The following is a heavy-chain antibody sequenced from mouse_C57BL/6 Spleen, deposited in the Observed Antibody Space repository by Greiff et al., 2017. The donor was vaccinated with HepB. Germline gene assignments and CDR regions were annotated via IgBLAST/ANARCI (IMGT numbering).Heavy chain of an antibody. CDR3: ARSLTGTWYFDY. V-gene: IGHV1-64*01. CDR2: IHPNSGST. Sequence: VQLQQPGAELVKPGASVKLSCKASGYTFTSYWMHWVKQRPGQGLEWIGMIHPNSGSTNYNEKFKSKATLTVDKSSSTAYMQLSSLTSEDSAVYYCARSLTGTWYFDYWGQGTTLTVSS. J-gene: IGHJ2*01. CDR1: GYTFTSYW. D-gene: IGHD4-1*01.